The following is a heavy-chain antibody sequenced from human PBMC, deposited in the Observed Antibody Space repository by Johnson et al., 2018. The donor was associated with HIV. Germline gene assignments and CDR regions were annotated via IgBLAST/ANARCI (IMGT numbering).Heavy chain of an antibody. V-gene: IGHV3-20*04. CDR1: GFTVYSNY. J-gene: IGHJ3*02. CDR2: VNWNGGST. CDR3: ARDRPYFYGDYSAFDI. Sequence: VQLVESGGGLIQPGGSLRLSCAASGFTVYSNYMHWVRQAPGKGLERVSGVNWNGGSTGYADSVKGRFTISRDNAKNSMYVQMNSLRAEDKALYYCARDRPYFYGDYSAFDIWGQGTMVTVSS. D-gene: IGHD4-17*01.